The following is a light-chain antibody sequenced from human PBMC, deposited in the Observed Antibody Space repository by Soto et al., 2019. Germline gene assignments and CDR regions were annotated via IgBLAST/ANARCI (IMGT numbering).Light chain of an antibody. V-gene: IGKV3-20*01. CDR2: GAS. CDR1: QSVSSNY. CDR3: QQYDTSPRT. Sequence: EVMLTQSPGTLSLSPGERATLSCRASQSVSSNYLAWYQQKSGQAPRLLIYGASNRATGIPDRFSGSGSGTDFTLTIRRLEPEDFGVYYCQQYDTSPRTFGQGNKVEFK. J-gene: IGKJ1*01.